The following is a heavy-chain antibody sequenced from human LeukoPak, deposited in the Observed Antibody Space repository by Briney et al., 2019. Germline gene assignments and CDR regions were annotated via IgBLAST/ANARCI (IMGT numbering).Heavy chain of an antibody. CDR3: ARTETYYYGSGSFSWFDP. V-gene: IGHV4-30-4*07. CDR1: GGSISSGGYS. D-gene: IGHD3-10*01. CDR2: IYYSGST. J-gene: IGHJ5*02. Sequence: SETLSLTCAVSGGSISSGGYSWSWIRQPPGTGLEWIGYIYYSGSTNYNPSLRSRVTISADTSKNQLSLELSSVTAADTAVYYCARTETYYYGSGSFSWFDPWGQGTLVTVSS.